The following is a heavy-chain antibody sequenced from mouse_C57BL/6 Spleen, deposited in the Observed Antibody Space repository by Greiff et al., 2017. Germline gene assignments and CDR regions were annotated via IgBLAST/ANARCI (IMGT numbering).Heavy chain of an antibody. J-gene: IGHJ3*01. CDR1: GFSFNTYA. V-gene: IGHV10-1*01. CDR2: IRSKSNNYAT. CDR3: VRHDYDGIAY. Sequence: GGGLVQPKGSLKLSCAASGFSFNTYAMNWVRQAPGKGLEWVARIRSKSNNYATYYADSVKDRFTISRDDSESMLYLQMNNLKTEDTAMYYCVRHDYDGIAYWGQGTLVTVSA. D-gene: IGHD2-4*01.